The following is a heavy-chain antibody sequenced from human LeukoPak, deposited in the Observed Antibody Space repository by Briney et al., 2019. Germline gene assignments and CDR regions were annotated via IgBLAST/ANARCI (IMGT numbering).Heavy chain of an antibody. CDR3: ARDLGTWFDP. V-gene: IGHV3-7*01. Sequence: GGSLRLSCAASGFSFINYWMSWVRQAPGKGLEWVANIKVDGSEKYYVDSVKGRFTISRDNAKNSLHLQMNSLRADDTAVYYCARDLGTWFDPWGQGTLVTVSS. CDR1: GFSFINYW. CDR2: IKVDGSEK. D-gene: IGHD3/OR15-3a*01. J-gene: IGHJ5*02.